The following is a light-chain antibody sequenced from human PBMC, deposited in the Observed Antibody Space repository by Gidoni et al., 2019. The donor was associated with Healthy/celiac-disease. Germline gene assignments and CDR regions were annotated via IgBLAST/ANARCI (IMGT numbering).Light chain of an antibody. V-gene: IGLV2-23*01. J-gene: IGLJ3*02. CDR2: EGS. CDR1: SSDVGSYNL. CDR3: CSYAGSSSWV. Sequence: QSALTQPASVSVSPGQSITISCTGTSSDVGSYNLVSWYQQHPGKAHKLMIYEGSKRPSGVSNRFSGSKSGNTASLTISGLQAEDEADYYCCSYAGSSSWVFGGGTKLTVL.